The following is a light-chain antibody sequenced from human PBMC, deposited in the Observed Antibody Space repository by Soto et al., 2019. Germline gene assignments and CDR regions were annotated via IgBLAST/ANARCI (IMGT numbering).Light chain of an antibody. CDR2: AVS. CDR1: SSDIGSYNH. J-gene: IGLJ1*01. V-gene: IGLV2-14*03. Sequence: QSALTQPASVSGSPGQSITISCSGTSSDIGSYNHVAWYQQFPGKSPKLMIYAVSDRPPGVSDRFSGSKSGTSASLAISGLQPEDEADYSCAAWDDSLNEYVFGDGTKLTVL. CDR3: AAWDDSLNEYV.